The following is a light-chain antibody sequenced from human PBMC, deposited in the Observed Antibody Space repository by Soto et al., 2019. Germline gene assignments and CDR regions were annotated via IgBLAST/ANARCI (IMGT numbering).Light chain of an antibody. CDR1: SSDVGSYNL. V-gene: IGLV2-23*03. CDR2: EGS. CDR3: CSYEGSGTFV. Sequence: QSVLTQPASVSGSPGQSITISCTGTSSDVGSYNLVSWYQQHPGKAPKLVIYEGSKRPSGVSNRFSGSKSGNTASLTISGLQAEDEADYYCCSYEGSGTFVFGTGTKVTVL. J-gene: IGLJ1*01.